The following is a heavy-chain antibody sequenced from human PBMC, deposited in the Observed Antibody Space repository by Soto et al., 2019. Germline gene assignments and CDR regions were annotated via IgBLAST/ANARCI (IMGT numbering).Heavy chain of an antibody. CDR1: GYTFTSYG. Sequence: QVQLVQSGAEVKKPGASVKVSCKASGYTFTSYGISWVRQAPGQGLDWMGWISAYNGNTNYAQKLQGRVTMTTDTSTSRAHIELRGLRSDDTAVYYSAGHIVATRTRVNWFGPWGQRTLVTVSA. V-gene: IGHV1-18*01. CDR2: ISAYNGNT. D-gene: IGHD5-12*01. CDR3: AGHIVATRTRVNWFGP. J-gene: IGHJ5*02.